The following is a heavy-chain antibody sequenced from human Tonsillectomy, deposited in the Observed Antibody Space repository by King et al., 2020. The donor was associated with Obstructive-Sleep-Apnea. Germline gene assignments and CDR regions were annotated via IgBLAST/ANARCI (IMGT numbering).Heavy chain of an antibody. CDR3: AGITMVRGVIGY. CDR1: GYTFSSYY. Sequence: VQLVESGGELVQPGGSVRLSCTASGYTFSSYYMSWVRQAPGKGLEGVASIKHDSSEKYFVESVEDRFTITKDNSKNPLYLQVNSLRAEDTAVDYCAGITMVRGVIGYWGQGTLVTVSS. V-gene: IGHV3-7*05. J-gene: IGHJ4*02. CDR2: IKHDSSEK. D-gene: IGHD3-10*01.